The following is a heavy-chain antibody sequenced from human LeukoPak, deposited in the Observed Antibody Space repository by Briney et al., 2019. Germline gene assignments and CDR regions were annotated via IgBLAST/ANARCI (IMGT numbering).Heavy chain of an antibody. Sequence: GGSLRLSCAASGFTFTNYAMSWVRQAPGKGLEWVSAISGSGGSSYYADSVKGRFTISRDNSKNTLYLQMNSLRAEDTAVYYCAKGRYGDYAAVDYWGQGTLVTVSS. J-gene: IGHJ4*02. CDR3: AKGRYGDYAAVDY. CDR1: GFTFTNYA. CDR2: ISGSGGSS. D-gene: IGHD4-17*01. V-gene: IGHV3-23*01.